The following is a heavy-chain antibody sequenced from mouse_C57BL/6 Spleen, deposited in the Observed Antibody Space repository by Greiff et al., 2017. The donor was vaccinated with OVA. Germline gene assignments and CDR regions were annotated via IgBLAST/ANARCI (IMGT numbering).Heavy chain of an antibody. Sequence: VKLQESDAELVKPGASVKISCKVSGYTFTDHTIHWMKQRPEQGLEWIGYIYPRDGSTKYNEKFKGKATLTADKSSSTAYMQLNSLTSEDSAVYFCARGDYSNYWYFDVWGTGTTVTVSS. D-gene: IGHD2-5*01. J-gene: IGHJ1*03. CDR1: GYTFTDHT. V-gene: IGHV1-78*01. CDR2: IYPRDGST. CDR3: ARGDYSNYWYFDV.